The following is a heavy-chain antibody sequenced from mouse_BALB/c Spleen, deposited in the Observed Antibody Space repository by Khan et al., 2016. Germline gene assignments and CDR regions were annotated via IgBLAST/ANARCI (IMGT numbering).Heavy chain of an antibody. V-gene: IGHV7-3*02. CDR2: IRNKAKGYTT. CDR1: GFTFTDYY. Sequence: EVELVESGGGLVQPGGSLRLSCATSGFTFTDYYMSWVRQPPGKALEWLGFIRNKAKGYTTEYSASVKGRFTIARDNVQRILYLQMNTLRAEDSATYYCARDCYDGYYWYFDVWGAGTTVTVSS. D-gene: IGHD2-3*01. CDR3: ARDCYDGYYWYFDV. J-gene: IGHJ1*01.